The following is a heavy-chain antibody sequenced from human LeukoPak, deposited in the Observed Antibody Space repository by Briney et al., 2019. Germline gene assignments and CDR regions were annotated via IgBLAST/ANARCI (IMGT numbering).Heavy chain of an antibody. V-gene: IGHV1-46*01. CDR2: INPSGGST. D-gene: IGHD3-22*01. CDR3: AIVPRDYYDCSGYYYINY. J-gene: IGHJ4*02. Sequence: ASVTVSYMASRYAFTSYYMQRVREAPGPGLEWMGIINPSGGSTSYAQKFHGRVTMTRDTSTSTVYMDLRSLRDEDKGVYYYAIVPRDYYDCSGYYYINYWGQGTLVTVSS. CDR1: RYAFTSYY.